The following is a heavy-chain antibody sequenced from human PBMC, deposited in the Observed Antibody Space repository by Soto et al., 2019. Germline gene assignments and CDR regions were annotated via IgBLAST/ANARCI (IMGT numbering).Heavy chain of an antibody. Sequence: GGSLRLSCAASGFTFSSYSMNWVRQAPGKGLEWVSYISSSSSTIYYADSVKGRFTISRDNAKNSLYLQMNSLRAEDTAVYYCARDPRSSTSHYYMDVWGKGTTVTVSS. V-gene: IGHV3-48*01. CDR3: ARDPRSSTSHYYMDV. CDR1: GFTFSSYS. D-gene: IGHD2-2*01. J-gene: IGHJ6*03. CDR2: ISSSSSTI.